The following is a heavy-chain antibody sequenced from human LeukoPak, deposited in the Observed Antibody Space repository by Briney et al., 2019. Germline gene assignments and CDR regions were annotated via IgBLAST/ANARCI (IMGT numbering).Heavy chain of an antibody. CDR2: INPNSGAT. CDR3: AGDLGLNDYGDYFFDY. Sequence: ASVKVSCKTSGYTFGGHFIYWVRQAPGQGLEWMGWINPNSGATIYAQKFRDRVTLTRDTSITTAYMEVSSLRSDDTAVYYCAGDLGLNDYGDYFFDYWGQGTLVTVSS. V-gene: IGHV1-2*02. J-gene: IGHJ4*02. CDR1: GYTFGGHF. D-gene: IGHD4-17*01.